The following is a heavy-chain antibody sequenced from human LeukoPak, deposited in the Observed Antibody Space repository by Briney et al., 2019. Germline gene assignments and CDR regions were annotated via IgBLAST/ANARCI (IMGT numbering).Heavy chain of an antibody. V-gene: IGHV1-69*13. J-gene: IGHJ6*02. Sequence: GASVKVSCKASGGTFSSYAISWVRQAPGQGLEWMGGIIPIFGTANYAQKSQGRVTITADESTSTAYMELSSLRSEDTAVYYCASRDYTYYYGMDVWGQGTTVTVSS. D-gene: IGHD4-11*01. CDR3: ASRDYTYYYGMDV. CDR1: GGTFSSYA. CDR2: IIPIFGTA.